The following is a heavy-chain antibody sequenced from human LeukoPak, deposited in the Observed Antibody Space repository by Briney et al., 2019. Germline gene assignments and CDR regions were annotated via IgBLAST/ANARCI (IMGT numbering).Heavy chain of an antibody. D-gene: IGHD3-22*01. CDR3: ARLVLITMARVFDI. CDR2: IKQDGSEK. J-gene: IGHJ3*02. V-gene: IGHV3-7*01. CDR1: GFICSSYW. Sequence: GGSLRLSCAASGFICSSYWMSWVRQARGKGLEWVANIKQDGSEKYYVDSVKGRFTISRDNAKNSLYLQMNSLRAEDTAVYYCARLVLITMARVFDIWGQGTMVTVSS.